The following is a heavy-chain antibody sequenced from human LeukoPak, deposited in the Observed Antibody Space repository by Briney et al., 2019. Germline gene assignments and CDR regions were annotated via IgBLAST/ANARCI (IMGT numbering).Heavy chain of an antibody. CDR2: IKQDGSQK. J-gene: IGHJ3*02. CDR1: GFTLRSNW. CDR3: ATGDPQYCSSTTCTRRAFHI. V-gene: IGHV3-7*03. Sequence: PGGSLRLSCAASGFTLRSNWMSWVRQAPGKGLEWVANIKQDGSQKNYVDSVKGRFTISRDNAKNSLYLQMNSLRAEDTAVYYCATGDPQYCSSTTCTRRAFHIWGQGTMVTVSS. D-gene: IGHD2-2*01.